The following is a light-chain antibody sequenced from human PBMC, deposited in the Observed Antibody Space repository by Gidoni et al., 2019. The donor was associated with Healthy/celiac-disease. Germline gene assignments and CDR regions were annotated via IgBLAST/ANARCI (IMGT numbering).Light chain of an antibody. CDR3: QSYDSSLSVSGWV. J-gene: IGLJ3*02. CDR1: SSNIGAGYD. Sequence: QSVLTPPPSVSGAPGQRVTISCTGSSSNIGAGYDVHWYQQLPGTAPKLLIYGNSNRPSGVPDRFSGSKSGTSASLAITGLQAEDEADYYCQSYDSSLSVSGWVFGGGTKLTVL. V-gene: IGLV1-40*01. CDR2: GNS.